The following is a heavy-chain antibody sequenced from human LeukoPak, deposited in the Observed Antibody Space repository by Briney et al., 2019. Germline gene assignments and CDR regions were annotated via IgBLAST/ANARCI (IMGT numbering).Heavy chain of an antibody. D-gene: IGHD2-15*01. J-gene: IGHJ4*02. V-gene: IGHV3-23*01. CDR3: AKDSATPYFDY. CDR2: TSGSGGST. Sequence: PGGSLRLSCAASGFTFDTYAMSWVRQAPGKGLEWVSATSGSGGSTYYADSVQGRFTISRDNSKNTLYLQMNSLRAEDTAVYYCAKDSATPYFDYWGQGTLVTVSS. CDR1: GFTFDTYA.